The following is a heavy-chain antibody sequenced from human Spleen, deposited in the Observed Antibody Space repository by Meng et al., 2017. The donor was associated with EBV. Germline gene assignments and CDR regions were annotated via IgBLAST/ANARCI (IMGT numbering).Heavy chain of an antibody. CDR2: INPNTGGT. J-gene: IGHJ4*02. CDR3: ARNRYQVQPFDH. CDR1: GYTFSGYY. Sequence: QVQLVQSGAAVKKPGXSVMLSCKASGYTFSGYYIHWVRQAPGQGLEWLGWINPNTGGTNYAQRFQDWVTMTRDTSINTAYMELTRLRSDDTAVYYCARNRYQVQPFDHWGQGTLVTVSS. V-gene: IGHV1-2*04. D-gene: IGHD3-16*02.